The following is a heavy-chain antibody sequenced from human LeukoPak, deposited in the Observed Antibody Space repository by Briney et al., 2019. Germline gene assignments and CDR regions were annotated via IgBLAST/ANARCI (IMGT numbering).Heavy chain of an antibody. CDR3: ARFAVHRRLAVAGQFGLDY. J-gene: IGHJ4*02. V-gene: IGHV1-46*01. CDR2: INPSGGNT. Sequence: ASVKVPCKASGYTFTNYYIHWVRQAPGQGLEWMGIINPSGGNTNYAQKFQGRVTMTRDTSTSTVYMELSSLRSGDTAVYYCARFAVHRRLAVAGQFGLDYWGQGTLVTVSS. CDR1: GYTFTNYY. D-gene: IGHD6-19*01.